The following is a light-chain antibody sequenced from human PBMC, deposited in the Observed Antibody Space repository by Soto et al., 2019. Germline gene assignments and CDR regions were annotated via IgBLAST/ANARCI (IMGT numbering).Light chain of an antibody. CDR2: RNN. J-gene: IGLJ1*01. V-gene: IGLV1-47*01. CDR1: SSNIGSNY. CDR3: AAWDDSLSGPSYV. Sequence: QSALTQPPSASGTPGQRVTISCSGSSSNIGSNYVYWYQQLPGTAPKLLIYRNNQRPSGVPDRFSGSKSGTSASLAISGLRSEDEADYYCAAWDDSLSGPSYVFGTGTKVNVL.